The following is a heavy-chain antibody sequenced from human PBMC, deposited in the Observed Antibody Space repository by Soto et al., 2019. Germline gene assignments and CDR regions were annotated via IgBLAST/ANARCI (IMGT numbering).Heavy chain of an antibody. CDR2: INHSGST. J-gene: IGHJ4*02. D-gene: IGHD3-10*01. CDR1: GGSFSGYY. CDR3: GRGSMVRGVRFFDY. Sequence: SETLSLTCAVYGGSFSGYYWSWIRQPPGKGLEWIGEINHSGSTNYNPSLKSRVTISVDTSKNQFSLKLSSVTAAETAAYYCGRGSMVRGVRFFDYWGQGTLVTVS. V-gene: IGHV4-34*01.